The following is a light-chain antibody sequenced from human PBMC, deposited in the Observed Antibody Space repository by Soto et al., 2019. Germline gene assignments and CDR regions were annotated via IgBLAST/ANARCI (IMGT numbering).Light chain of an antibody. CDR1: QSVGSY. Sequence: EIVLTQSPATLSLSPGERATLSCRASQSVGSYLAWYQQKPGQAPRLLIYAASSRATGIPDRFSGGGSGTDFTLTISRLEPEDSAIYFCRQYNNWPFSFGQGTRLEIK. CDR2: AAS. V-gene: IGKV3-11*01. CDR3: RQYNNWPFS. J-gene: IGKJ5*01.